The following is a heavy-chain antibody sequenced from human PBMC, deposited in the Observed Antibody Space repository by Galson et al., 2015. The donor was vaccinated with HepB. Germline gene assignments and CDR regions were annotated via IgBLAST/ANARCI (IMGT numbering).Heavy chain of an antibody. D-gene: IGHD6-19*01. CDR1: GGSFSGYY. J-gene: IGHJ3*02. CDR2: INHSGST. V-gene: IGHV4-34*01. Sequence: LSLTCAVYGGSFSGYYWSWIRQPPGKGLAWIGEINHSGSTNYNPSLKSRVTISVDTSKNQFSLKLSSVTAADTAVYYCARVRYSRYSSGWPAVNTDAFDIWGQGTMVTVSS. CDR3: ARVRYSRYSSGWPAVNTDAFDI.